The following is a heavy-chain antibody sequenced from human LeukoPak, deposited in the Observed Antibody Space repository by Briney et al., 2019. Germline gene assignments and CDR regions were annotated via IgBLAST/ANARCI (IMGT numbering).Heavy chain of an antibody. CDR1: GYSISSGYY. J-gene: IGHJ3*02. CDR2: IYYSGST. CDR3: AKTIIAVAGGDAFDI. D-gene: IGHD6-19*01. Sequence: PSETLSLTCAVSGYSISSGYYWGWIRQPPGKGLEWIGSIYYSGSTYYNPSLKSRVTISVDTSKNQFSLKLSSVTAADTAVYYCAKTIIAVAGGDAFDIWGQGTMVTVSS. V-gene: IGHV4-38-2*01.